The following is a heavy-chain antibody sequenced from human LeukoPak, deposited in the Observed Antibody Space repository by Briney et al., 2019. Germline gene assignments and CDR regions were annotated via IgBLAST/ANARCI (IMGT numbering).Heavy chain of an antibody. CDR1: GYPFTSYG. CDR3: ATPGYYDSIFQH. J-gene: IGHJ1*01. D-gene: IGHD3-22*01. CDR2: ISAYNGNT. Sequence: ASVKVSCKASGYPFTSYGISWVRQAPGQGLEWMGWISAYNGNTNYAQKFQGRVTMTRDTSISTAYMELSRLRSDDTAVYYCATPGYYDSIFQHWGQGTLVTVSS. V-gene: IGHV1-18*01.